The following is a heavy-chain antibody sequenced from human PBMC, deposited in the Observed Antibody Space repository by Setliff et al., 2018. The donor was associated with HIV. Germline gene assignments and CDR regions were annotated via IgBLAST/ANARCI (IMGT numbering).Heavy chain of an antibody. D-gene: IGHD7-27*01. CDR3: ARQVGNKVLFDS. CDR1: GGSLSSGSYY. V-gene: IGHV4-61*02. J-gene: IGHJ4*02. CDR2: IYTSGST. Sequence: SETLSLTCTVSGGSLSSGSYYWSWIRQPAGKGLEWIGRIYTSGSTNYNPSLKSRVTISVDTSRNQFSLKLSSVTAADTAVYYCARQVGNKVLFDSWGQGTLVTVSS.